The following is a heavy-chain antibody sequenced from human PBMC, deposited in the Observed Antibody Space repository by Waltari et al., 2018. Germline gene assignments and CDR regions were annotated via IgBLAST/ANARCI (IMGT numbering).Heavy chain of an antibody. D-gene: IGHD6-13*01. Sequence: EVQLLESGGGLVQPGGSLRLACAASGFTFSTSAMTWVSPAPGKGLEWVSVIYSGGSSTYYADSVKGRFIISRDNSKNTLYLQMNSLRVEDTALYYCAKDWDGSRWCGTFDSWGQGTMVTVSS. CDR3: AKDWDGSRWCGTFDS. V-gene: IGHV3-23*03. CDR1: GFTFSTSA. J-gene: IGHJ3*02. CDR2: IYSGGSST.